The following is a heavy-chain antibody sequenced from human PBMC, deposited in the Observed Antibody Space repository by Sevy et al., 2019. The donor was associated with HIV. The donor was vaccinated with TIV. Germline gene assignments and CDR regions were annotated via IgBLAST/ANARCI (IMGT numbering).Heavy chain of an antibody. CDR2: IKQDGSEK. CDR3: ARDPRGNYPYFDY. D-gene: IGHD1-7*01. V-gene: IGHV3-7*01. Sequence: GWSLRLSCAASGFTFSSYWMSWVRQAPGKGLEWVANIKQDGSEKYYVDSVKGRFTISRDNAKNSLYLQMNSLRAEDTAVYYCARDPRGNYPYFDYWGQGTLVTVSS. CDR1: GFTFSSYW. J-gene: IGHJ4*02.